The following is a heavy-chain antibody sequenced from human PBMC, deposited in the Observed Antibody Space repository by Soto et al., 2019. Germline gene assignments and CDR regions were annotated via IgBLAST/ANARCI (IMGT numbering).Heavy chain of an antibody. CDR3: AKEGYGDYIGVFYYYYYGMDF. Sequence: PGGSLRLSCAASGFTFSSYGMHWVRQAPGKGLEWVAVISYDGSNKYYADSVKGRFTISRDNSKNTLYLQMNSLRAEDTAVYYCAKEGYGDYIGVFYYYYYGMDFWGQGTTVTVSS. CDR2: ISYDGSNK. D-gene: IGHD4-17*01. CDR1: GFTFSSYG. J-gene: IGHJ6*02. V-gene: IGHV3-30*18.